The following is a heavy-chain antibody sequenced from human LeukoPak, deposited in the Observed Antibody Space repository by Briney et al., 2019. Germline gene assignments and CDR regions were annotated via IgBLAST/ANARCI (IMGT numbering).Heavy chain of an antibody. CDR2: IYYSGST. Sequence: SETLSLTCTVSGGSISSYYWSWIRQPPGKGLEWIGYIYYSGSTNYNPSLKSRVTISVDTSKNQFSLKLSSVTAADTAVYYCARTLGYCSCTSCRTFDPWGQGTLVTVSS. J-gene: IGHJ5*02. D-gene: IGHD2-2*01. CDR3: ARTLGYCSCTSCRTFDP. CDR1: GGSISSYY. V-gene: IGHV4-59*01.